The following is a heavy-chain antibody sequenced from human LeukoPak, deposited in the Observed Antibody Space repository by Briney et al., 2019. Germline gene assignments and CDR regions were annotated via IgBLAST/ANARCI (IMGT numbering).Heavy chain of an antibody. V-gene: IGHV4-34*01. CDR1: GGSFSGYY. D-gene: IGHD2-15*01. J-gene: IGHJ3*02. Sequence: NPSETLSLTYAVYGGSFSGYYWSWIRQPPGKGLEWIGEINHSGSTNYNPSLKSRVTISVDTSKNQFSLKLSSVTAADTAVYYCARVTSDIVVVVALYDAFDIWGQGTMVTVSS. CDR3: ARVTSDIVVVVALYDAFDI. CDR2: INHSGST.